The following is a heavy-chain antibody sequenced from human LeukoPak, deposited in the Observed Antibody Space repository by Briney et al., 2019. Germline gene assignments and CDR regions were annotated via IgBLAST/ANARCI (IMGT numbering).Heavy chain of an antibody. V-gene: IGHV4-34*01. CDR1: GGXFSGYY. CDR2: INHSGST. J-gene: IGHJ4*02. CDR3: ARVGADGSGFLFDY. D-gene: IGHD3-10*01. Sequence: PSETLSLTCAVYGGXFSGYYWSWIRQPPGKGPEWIGEINHSGSTNYNPSLKSRVTISVDTSKNQFSLKLSSVTAADTAVYYCARVGADGSGFLFDYWGQGTLVTVSS.